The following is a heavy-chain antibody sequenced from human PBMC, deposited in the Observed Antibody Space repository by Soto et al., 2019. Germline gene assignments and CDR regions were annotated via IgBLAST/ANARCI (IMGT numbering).Heavy chain of an antibody. J-gene: IGHJ2*01. D-gene: IGHD3-22*01. V-gene: IGHV1-3*01. CDR2: INGGNGNT. CDR3: ARDRYYHDGSGLYWYFDL. Sequence: QVQFVQSGAEVKKPGASVKVSCKASGYSFTNYAMHWVRQAPGQGLEWMGWINGGNGNTKYSEKFQGRVTITRDTSASTAYMELSSLRSEDTAVYYCARDRYYHDGSGLYWYFDLWGRGTLVTVSS. CDR1: GYSFTNYA.